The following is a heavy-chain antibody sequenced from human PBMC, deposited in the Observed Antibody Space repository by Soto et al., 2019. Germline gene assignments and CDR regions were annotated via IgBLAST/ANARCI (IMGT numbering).Heavy chain of an antibody. D-gene: IGHD2-15*01. CDR3: ARDAPGVAPY. Sequence: SETLSLTCTVSGGSISSYYWSWIRQPPGKGLEWIGYMDYSGSTNYNPSLKSRIIISVDTSKNQFSLKLSSVTAADTAVYYCARDAPGVAPYWGQGTLVTVSS. CDR1: GGSISSYY. CDR2: MDYSGST. J-gene: IGHJ4*02. V-gene: IGHV4-59*12.